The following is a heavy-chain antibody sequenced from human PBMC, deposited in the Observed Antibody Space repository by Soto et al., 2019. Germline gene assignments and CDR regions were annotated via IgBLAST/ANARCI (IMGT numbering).Heavy chain of an antibody. J-gene: IGHJ6*02. CDR1: GGSISSGDYY. V-gene: IGHV4-30-4*01. Sequence: SETLSLTCTVSGGSISSGDYYWSWIRQPPGKGLEWIGYIYYSGSTYYNPSLKSRVTISVDTSKNQFSPKLSSVTAADTAVYYCSNYYGSGSMYGMDVWGQGTTVTVSS. D-gene: IGHD3-10*01. CDR2: IYYSGST. CDR3: SNYYGSGSMYGMDV.